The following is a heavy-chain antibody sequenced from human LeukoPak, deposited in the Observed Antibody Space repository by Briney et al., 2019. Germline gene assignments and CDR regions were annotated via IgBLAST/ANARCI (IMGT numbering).Heavy chain of an antibody. CDR2: FNLYSGGT. Sequence: GASVTVSFTSSGSTFIFYYMHWVRQAPGQGLEWMGWFNLYSGGTNYAHKFHGRVTFTMDTAISTAYMELSMLSSDDTAVYYCSRGYYGSGSYPPLHVYLRQWGESTVVTVSS. V-gene: IGHV1-2*02. J-gene: IGHJ1*01. D-gene: IGHD3-10*01. CDR3: SRGYYGSGSYPPLHVYLRQ. CDR1: GSTFIFYY.